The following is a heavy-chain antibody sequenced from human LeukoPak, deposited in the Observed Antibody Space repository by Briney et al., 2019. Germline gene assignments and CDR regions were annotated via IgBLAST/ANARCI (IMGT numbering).Heavy chain of an antibody. Sequence: GGSLRLSCAASGFTFSSYGMHWVRQAPGKGLEWVSAISGSSGSTYYADSVKGRFTISRDNSKNKLYLQMNSLRAEDTAVYYCAKDAVGATRGYAFDIWGQGTMVTVSS. CDR3: AKDAVGATRGYAFDI. CDR2: ISGSSGST. J-gene: IGHJ3*02. V-gene: IGHV3-23*01. CDR1: GFTFSSYG. D-gene: IGHD1-26*01.